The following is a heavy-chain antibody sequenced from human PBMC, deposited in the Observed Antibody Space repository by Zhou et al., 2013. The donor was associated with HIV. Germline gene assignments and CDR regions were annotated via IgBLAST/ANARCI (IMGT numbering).Heavy chain of an antibody. V-gene: IGHV1-18*01. D-gene: IGHD4-17*01. CDR2: ISPYNGNT. J-gene: IGHJ4*02. CDR1: GYTFNKYA. CDR3: ASGQDYGDYDY. Sequence: QVRLVQSGGDVKKPGASVKVSCKASGYTFNKYAITWVRQAPGQGLEWMGWISPYNGNTNYVKKFKDRFTMTADTSTNTAYMELRSLRSDDTASYYCASGQDYGDYDYWGQGTLVTVSS.